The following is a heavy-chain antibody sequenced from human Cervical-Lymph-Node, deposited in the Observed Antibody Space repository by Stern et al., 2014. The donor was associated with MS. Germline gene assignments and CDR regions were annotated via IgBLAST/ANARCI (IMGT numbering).Heavy chain of an antibody. CDR3: ARGVRGYNYGYGY. D-gene: IGHD5-18*01. CDR1: GGTFSTYA. J-gene: IGHJ4*02. Sequence: QVQLLQSGAEVKKPGSSVKISCKASGGTFSTYAIGWVRQAPGHGLKWMGGIIPMFGTANYAQTFRGRVTITADESTSTAYMELSSLRSEDTAVYYCARGVRGYNYGYGYWGQGTLVTVSS. CDR2: IIPMFGTA. V-gene: IGHV1-69*01.